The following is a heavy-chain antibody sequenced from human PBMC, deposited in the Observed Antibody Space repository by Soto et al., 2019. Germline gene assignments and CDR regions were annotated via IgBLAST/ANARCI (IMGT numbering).Heavy chain of an antibody. CDR1: GGSISSSKW. J-gene: IGHJ4*02. CDR3: AARNDGLESLVY. CDR2: IYHSGST. Sequence: SETLSLTCAVSGGSISSSKWWSWVRQPPGKGLEWIGEIYHSGSTNYNASLKSRVTISVDKSKNQFSLKMSSVTAADTAVCYFAARNDGLESLVYWGQGALLAVPS. D-gene: IGHD3-10*01. V-gene: IGHV4-4*02.